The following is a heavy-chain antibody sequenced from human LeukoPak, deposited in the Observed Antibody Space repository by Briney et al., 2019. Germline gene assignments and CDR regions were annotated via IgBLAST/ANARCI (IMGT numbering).Heavy chain of an antibody. CDR2: ISYDGSNK. CDR1: GFTFSSYA. J-gene: IGHJ4*02. CDR3: APSSPRLGYYFDY. V-gene: IGHV3-30*04. D-gene: IGHD2-2*01. Sequence: AGRSLRLSCAASGFTFSSYAMHWVRQAPGKGLEWVAVISYDGSNKYYADSVKGRFTISRNSSKNTLYLQMNSLRAEDTAVYYCAPSSPRLGYYFDYWGQGTLVTVSS.